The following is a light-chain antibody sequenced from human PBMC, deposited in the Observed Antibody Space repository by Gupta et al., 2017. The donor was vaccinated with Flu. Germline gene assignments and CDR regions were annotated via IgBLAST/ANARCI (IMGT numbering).Light chain of an antibody. CDR1: NLKTKS. CDR3: HVWDKSAIKWV. CDR2: YDS. J-gene: IGLJ3*02. V-gene: IGLV3-21*02. Sequence: SSVLTQAPSVSVAPGPTVKIPCTGNNLKTKSVHWYQQKPGQAPVLVIYYDSDRPSGIPERVSGSNSGTTATLTTNRVEAGEEADYYCHVWDKSAIKWVFGGGTKRTVL.